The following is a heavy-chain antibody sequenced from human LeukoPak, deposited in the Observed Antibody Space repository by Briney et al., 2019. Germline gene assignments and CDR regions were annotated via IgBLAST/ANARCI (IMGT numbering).Heavy chain of an antibody. CDR1: GGSMSSGGYY. V-gene: IGHV4-31*03. CDR2: IYYSENS. J-gene: IGHJ4*02. D-gene: IGHD3-22*01. Sequence: SDTLSLPCTVSGGSMSSGGYYRSWIPPSRGKVLEWIGYIYYSENSYYNPSLKSRVTISVHTSKNQFSLKLSSVTAADTAVYYCARTTYYYDSSGYYYPLYFDYWGQGTLVTVPS. CDR3: ARTTYYYDSSGYYYPLYFDY.